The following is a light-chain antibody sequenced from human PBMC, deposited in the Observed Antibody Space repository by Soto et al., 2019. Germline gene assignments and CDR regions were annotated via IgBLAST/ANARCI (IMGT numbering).Light chain of an antibody. Sequence: DVQMTQSPSSLSASVGDSVTIACRASQTVSKFVNWYQQKPGKVPDLLIYSATTLYSGVPSRFSGSGSGTGFTLTISNLQPEDFATYYCQQTYSLPRTFAQGTKV. CDR3: QQTYSLPRT. CDR1: QTVSKF. CDR2: SAT. V-gene: IGKV1-39*01. J-gene: IGKJ1*01.